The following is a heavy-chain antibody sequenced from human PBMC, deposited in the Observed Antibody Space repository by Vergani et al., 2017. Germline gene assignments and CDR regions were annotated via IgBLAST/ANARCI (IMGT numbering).Heavy chain of an antibody. V-gene: IGHV1-69*02. CDR1: GGTFSSYT. D-gene: IGHD3-22*01. CDR2: IIPILGIA. Sequence: QVQLVQSGAEVKKPGSSVKVSCKASGGTFSSYTISWVRQAPGQGLEWMGRIIPILGIANYAQKFQGRVTITADKSTSTAYMELSSLRSEDTAVYYCARGGYYYDSSGTPNYWGQGTLVTVSS. CDR3: ARGGYYYDSSGTPNY. J-gene: IGHJ4*02.